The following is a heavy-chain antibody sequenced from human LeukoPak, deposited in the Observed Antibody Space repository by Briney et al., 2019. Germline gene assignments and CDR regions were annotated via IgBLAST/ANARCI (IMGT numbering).Heavy chain of an antibody. CDR2: INPKRDVA. Sequence: ASVKPSCTASGYAFNGYFLHWMRLAPGQGLEWMGWINPKRDVANYAQKFQGRVTMTRESSISTAYMALSRLGSDDPAVYFCAKGGDNDFWSGYTFDFCGQKTLVTVSS. J-gene: IGHJ4*02. CDR3: AKGGDNDFWSGYTFDF. D-gene: IGHD3-3*01. V-gene: IGHV1-2*02. CDR1: GYAFNGYF.